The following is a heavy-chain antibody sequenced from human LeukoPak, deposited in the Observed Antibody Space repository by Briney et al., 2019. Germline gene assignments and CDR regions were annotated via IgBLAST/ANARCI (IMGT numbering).Heavy chain of an antibody. D-gene: IGHD6-13*01. J-gene: IGHJ4*02. Sequence: GGSLRLSCAASGFTFSSYGMHWVRQAPGKGLEWVSSISSSSSYIYYADSVKGRFTISRDNAKNSLYLQMNSLRAEDTAVYYCARALAAAGTWYFDYWGQGTLVTVSS. V-gene: IGHV3-21*01. CDR1: GFTFSSYG. CDR2: ISSSSSYI. CDR3: ARALAAAGTWYFDY.